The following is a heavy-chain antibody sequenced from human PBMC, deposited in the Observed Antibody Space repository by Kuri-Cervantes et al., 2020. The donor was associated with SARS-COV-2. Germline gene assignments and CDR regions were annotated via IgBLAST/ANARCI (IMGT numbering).Heavy chain of an antibody. CDR3: ARWLGPNSGGNWFDP. Sequence: SETLSLTCTVSGGSISSSSYYWGWIRQPPGKGLEWIGSIYYSGSTYYNPSLKSRVTISVDTSKNQFSLKLSSVTAADTAAYYCARWLGPNSGGNWFDPWGQGTLVTVSS. CDR1: GGSISSSSYY. J-gene: IGHJ5*02. V-gene: IGHV4-39*01. D-gene: IGHD6-19*01. CDR2: IYYSGST.